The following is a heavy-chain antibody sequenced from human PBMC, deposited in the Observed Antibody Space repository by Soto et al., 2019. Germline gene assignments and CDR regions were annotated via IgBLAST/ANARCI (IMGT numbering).Heavy chain of an antibody. CDR1: GYTFTSYA. Sequence: QVQLVQSGAEEKKPGASVKVSCKASGYTFTSYAMHWVRQAPGQRLEWMGWINAGNGNTKYSQKFQGRVTITRDTSASTAYMELSILRSEDTAVYYCARAAAGTPHYYYGMDVWGQGTTVTVFS. CDR3: ARAAAGTPHYYYGMDV. V-gene: IGHV1-3*05. D-gene: IGHD6-13*01. J-gene: IGHJ6*02. CDR2: INAGNGNT.